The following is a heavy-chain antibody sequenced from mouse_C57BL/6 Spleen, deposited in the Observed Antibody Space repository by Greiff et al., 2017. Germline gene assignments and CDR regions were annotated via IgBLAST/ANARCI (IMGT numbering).Heavy chain of an antibody. J-gene: IGHJ4*01. CDR2: IWSGGST. CDR1: GFSLTSYG. D-gene: IGHD1-1*01. V-gene: IGHV2-4*01. CDR3: AKTDYGSSYGAMDY. Sequence: QVQLKESGPGLVQPSQSLSITCTVSGFSLTSYGVHWVRQPPGKGLEWLGVIWSGGSTDYNAAFISRLSISKDNSKSQVFFKMNSLQADDTAIYYCAKTDYGSSYGAMDYWGQGTSVTVSS.